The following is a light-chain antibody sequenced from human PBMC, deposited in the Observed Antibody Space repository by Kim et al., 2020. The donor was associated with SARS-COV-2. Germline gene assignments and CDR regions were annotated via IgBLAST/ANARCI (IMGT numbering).Light chain of an antibody. V-gene: IGLV3-1*01. J-gene: IGLJ2*01. CDR3: QAWDSSVV. CDR1: KLGDKY. Sequence: ELTQPPSVSVSPGQTASITCSGDKLGDKYASWYQQKPGQSPVVVIYQDSKRPSGIPERFSGSNSGNTATLTISGTQAMDEADYYCQAWDSSVVFGGGTQLTVL. CDR2: QDS.